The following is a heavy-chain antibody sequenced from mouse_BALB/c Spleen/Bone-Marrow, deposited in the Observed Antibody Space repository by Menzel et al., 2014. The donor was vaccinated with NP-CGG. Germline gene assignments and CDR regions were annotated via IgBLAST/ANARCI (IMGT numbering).Heavy chain of an antibody. CDR3: ARKYGDY. CDR1: GYPFSSYW. CDR2: IYPGDGGT. D-gene: IGHD2-10*02. J-gene: IGHJ2*01. V-gene: IGHV1-80*01. Sequence: QVQLQQSGAELVRPGSSVKISCKASGYPFSSYWMNWVKQRPGQXLEWIGQIYPGDGGTNYNGKFKGNATLTADKSSSTAYMQLISLTSEDSAVYFCARKYGDYWGQGTTLTVSS.